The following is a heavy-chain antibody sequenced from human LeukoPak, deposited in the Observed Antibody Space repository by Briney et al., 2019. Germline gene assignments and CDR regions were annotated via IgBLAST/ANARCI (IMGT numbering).Heavy chain of an antibody. J-gene: IGHJ4*02. CDR1: GFTFSSYA. CDR3: ASGTSCLG. V-gene: IGHV3-30-3*01. Sequence: PGGSLRLSCAASGFTFSSYAMHWVRQAPGKGLEWVAVISYDGSNKYYADSVKGRFTISRDNSKNTLYLQMNSLRAEDTAVYYCASGTSCLGWGQGTLVTVSS. D-gene: IGHD2-2*01. CDR2: ISYDGSNK.